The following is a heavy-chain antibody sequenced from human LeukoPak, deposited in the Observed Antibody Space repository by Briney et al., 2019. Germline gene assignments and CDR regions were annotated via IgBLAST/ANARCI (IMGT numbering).Heavy chain of an antibody. CDR2: INHSGST. D-gene: IGHD1-7*01. CDR3: ARHGETGTTTFLGYYFDY. J-gene: IGHJ4*02. Sequence: PSETLSLTCAVYGGSFSGYYWSWIRQPPGKGLEWIGEINHSGSTNYNPSLESRVTISVDTSENQFSLKLSSVTAADTAVYYCARHGETGTTTFLGYYFDYWGQGTLVTVSS. CDR1: GGSFSGYY. V-gene: IGHV4-34*01.